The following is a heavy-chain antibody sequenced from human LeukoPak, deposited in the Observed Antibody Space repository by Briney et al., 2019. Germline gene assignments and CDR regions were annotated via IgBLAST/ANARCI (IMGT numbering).Heavy chain of an antibody. CDR3: ARDGAYYDTLTGSYTRSFDY. CDR1: GFTFSTYS. D-gene: IGHD3-9*01. V-gene: IGHV3-48*01. CDR2: VSNTGTTI. J-gene: IGHJ4*02. Sequence: AGGSLRLSCAASGFTFSTYSMNWVRQAPGKGLEWVSYVSNTGTTIYYVDSVRARFTISRDNAKNSLYLQMNSLRAEDTAIYYCARDGAYYDTLTGSYTRSFDYWGQGILVTVSS.